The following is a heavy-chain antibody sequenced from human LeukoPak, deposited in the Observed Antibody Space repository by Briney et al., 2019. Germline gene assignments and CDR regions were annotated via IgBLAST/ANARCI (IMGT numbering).Heavy chain of an antibody. Sequence: ASVKVSCKASGYSFSRYGISWVRQAPGQGLEWMGWISTYNGNTNYAQKFQGRVTMTTDTSTNTAYMELSSLRSEDTAVYYCARVKPNYYDSSAYGTFDIWGQGTMVTVSS. CDR2: ISTYNGNT. V-gene: IGHV1-18*01. CDR3: ARVKPNYYDSSAYGTFDI. D-gene: IGHD3-22*01. CDR1: GYSFSRYG. J-gene: IGHJ3*02.